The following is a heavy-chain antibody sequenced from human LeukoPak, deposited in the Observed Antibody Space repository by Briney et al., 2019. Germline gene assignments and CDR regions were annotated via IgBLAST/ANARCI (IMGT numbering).Heavy chain of an antibody. D-gene: IGHD5-24*01. CDR2: INPNSGGT. V-gene: IGHV1-2*02. J-gene: IGHJ6*03. CDR3: ARDGGEMATTNYYYYYMDV. CDR1: GYTFTGYY. Sequence: ASVKVSCKASGYTFTGYYMHWVRQAPGQGLEWMGWINPNSGGTNYAQRFEGRVTMTRDTSISTAYMELSRLRSDATAVYYCARDGGEMATTNYYYYYMDVWGKGTTVTVSS.